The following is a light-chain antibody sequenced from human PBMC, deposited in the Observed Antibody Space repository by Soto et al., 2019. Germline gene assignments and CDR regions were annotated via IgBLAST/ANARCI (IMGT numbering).Light chain of an antibody. J-gene: IGKJ4*01. Sequence: DIQMTQSPSSVSASFGDRVTITCRASQDVSTWLAWYQHKPGKAPKLLIFKASTLETGVPSRFSGSGSETEFTLTISSLQPDDSATYYCQQSYSSLVTFGAGTKVDI. CDR1: QDVSTW. CDR3: QQSYSSLVT. V-gene: IGKV1-12*01. CDR2: KAS.